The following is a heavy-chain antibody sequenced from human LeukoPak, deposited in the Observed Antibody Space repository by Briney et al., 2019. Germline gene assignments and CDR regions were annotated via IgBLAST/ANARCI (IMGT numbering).Heavy chain of an antibody. CDR1: GYTFTSYG. J-gene: IGHJ6*04. D-gene: IGHD1/OR15-1a*01. Sequence: ASVKVSCKASGYTFTSYGISWVRQAPGQGLECMGWISAYNGNTNYAQKLQGRVTMTTDTSTSTAYMELRSLRSDDTAVYYCAIAATRDNYYYYGMDVWGKGTTVTVSS. CDR3: AIAATRDNYYYYGMDV. CDR2: ISAYNGNT. V-gene: IGHV1-18*04.